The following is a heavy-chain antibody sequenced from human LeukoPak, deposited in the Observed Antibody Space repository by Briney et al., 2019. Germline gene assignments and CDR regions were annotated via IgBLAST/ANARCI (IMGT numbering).Heavy chain of an antibody. Sequence: GASVKVSCKASGYTFTSYDINWVRQATGQGLEWMGWMNPNGGNTGYAQKFQGRVTITRNTSISTAYMELSSLRSEDTAVYYCARVKTIIAAAGPAAHSFYYYYYMDVWGKGTTVTVSS. CDR2: MNPNGGNT. V-gene: IGHV1-8*03. J-gene: IGHJ6*03. CDR1: GYTFTSYD. CDR3: ARVKTIIAAAGPAAHSFYYYYYMDV. D-gene: IGHD6-13*01.